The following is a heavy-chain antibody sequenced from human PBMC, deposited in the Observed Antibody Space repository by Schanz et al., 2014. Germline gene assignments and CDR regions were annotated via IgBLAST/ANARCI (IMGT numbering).Heavy chain of an antibody. J-gene: IGHJ5*02. CDR2: INPNSGTT. Sequence: QVQLVQSGAEVKKPGASVKVSCKASGYTFISYGIKWVRQAPGQGLEWMGWINPNSGTTNYAQKFQGWVTMTRDTSISTAYMELRNLRFDDTAVYYCAREVGLYDRGWFDPWGQGTLVTVSS. V-gene: IGHV1-2*04. CDR1: GYTFISYG. D-gene: IGHD3-22*01. CDR3: AREVGLYDRGWFDP.